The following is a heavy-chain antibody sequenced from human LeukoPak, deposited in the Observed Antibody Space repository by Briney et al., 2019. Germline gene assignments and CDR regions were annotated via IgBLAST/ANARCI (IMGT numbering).Heavy chain of an antibody. J-gene: IGHJ6*02. CDR3: ARGNYYGMDV. CDR2: INRDGSTT. D-gene: IGHD2/OR15-2a*01. V-gene: IGHV3-74*03. CDR1: ESTFSKFW. Sequence: GGSLRLSCAASESTFSKFWVHWVRQAPGKGLVWVSGINRDGSTTTYADSVKGRFAVSGDNAKNTLYLQMNSLRAEDTAVYYCARGNYYGMDVWGQGTTVTVSS.